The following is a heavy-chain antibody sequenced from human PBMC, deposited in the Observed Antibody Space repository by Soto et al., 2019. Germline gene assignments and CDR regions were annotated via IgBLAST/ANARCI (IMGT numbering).Heavy chain of an antibody. CDR1: GFTFSDYY. CDR3: AREIDYSSGCFDY. V-gene: IGHV3-11*01. Sequence: PGGSLRLSCAASGFTFSDYYMSWIRQAPGKGLEWISYVTSSGFTIDYADSVKGRFTLSRDNAKNSLYLQMNSLRAEDTAVYYCAREIDYSSGCFDYWGQGTLVTVSS. CDR2: VTSSGFTI. J-gene: IGHJ4*02. D-gene: IGHD6-19*01.